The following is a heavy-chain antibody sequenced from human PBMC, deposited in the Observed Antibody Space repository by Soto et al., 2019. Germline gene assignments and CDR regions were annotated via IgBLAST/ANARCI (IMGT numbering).Heavy chain of an antibody. Sequence: HVQPVQSRAEVKKPGSSVKVYCKASGYTFTRYGLSWVRQAPGHGLECMGWISASKGTSYNGQKFRGTVNTTTDAFTTTAYMELSRLTSDDPAVYLCPSARPYSTSGESWCRGTLVPVSS. D-gene: IGHD2-2*01. V-gene: IGHV1-18*01. CDR1: GYTFTRYG. J-gene: IGHJ5*02. CDR3: PSARPYSTSGES. CDR2: ISASKGTS.